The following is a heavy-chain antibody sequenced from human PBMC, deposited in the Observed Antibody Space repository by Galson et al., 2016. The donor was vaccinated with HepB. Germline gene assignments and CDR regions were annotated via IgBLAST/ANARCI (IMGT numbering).Heavy chain of an antibody. V-gene: IGHV2-5*02. CDR1: GFSLDTYGIA. CDR3: ARQVFYGGGGANWFDF. Sequence: PALVQPTQTLTLTCTFSGFSLDTYGIAVGWIRQPPGKALEWIALLFWDHDERYSPSLHHRSPPTKDTSRSQVVLAMTNMGPVDTAPYYCARQVFYGGGGANWFDFWGQGIPVTV. D-gene: IGHD2-21*01. CDR2: LFWDHDE. J-gene: IGHJ5*01.